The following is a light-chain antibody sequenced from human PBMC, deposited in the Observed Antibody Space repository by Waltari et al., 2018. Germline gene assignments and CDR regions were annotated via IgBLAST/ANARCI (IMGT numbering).Light chain of an antibody. CDR3: CSYAGGYTWV. CDR1: SSDVGGYKY. CDR2: DVS. J-gene: IGLJ3*02. V-gene: IGLV2-11*01. Sequence: QSALTQPRSVSGSPGQSVTISCTGTSSDVGGYKYVPWYQHHPGKAPKLMICDVSKRPRGVPYRVSGSKSGNTASLTISGLQAEDEADYYCCSYAGGYTWVFGGGTKLTVL.